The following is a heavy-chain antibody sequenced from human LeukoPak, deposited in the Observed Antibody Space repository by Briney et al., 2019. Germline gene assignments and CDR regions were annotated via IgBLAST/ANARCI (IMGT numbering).Heavy chain of an antibody. Sequence: GGSLRLSCAASGFTSNSYSMSWVRQAPGKGLEWVANIKQDGNEKYYVDSVKGRFTISRDNAKNSLYLQMNSLRAEDTAVYYCARDGQDDSSGYYYIDAFDIWGQGTMVTVSS. D-gene: IGHD3-22*01. V-gene: IGHV3-7*01. J-gene: IGHJ3*02. CDR1: GFTSNSYS. CDR2: IKQDGNEK. CDR3: ARDGQDDSSGYYYIDAFDI.